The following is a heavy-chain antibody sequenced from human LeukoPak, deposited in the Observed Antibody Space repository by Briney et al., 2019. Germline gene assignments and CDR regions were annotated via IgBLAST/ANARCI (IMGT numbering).Heavy chain of an antibody. CDR3: ARGDIVVVPAAIPFDY. J-gene: IGHJ4*02. D-gene: IGHD2-2*01. Sequence: GGSLRLSCAASGFTFSSYEMNWVRQAPGKGLEWVSSISSSSSYIYYADSVKGRFTISRDNAKNSLYLQMNSLRAEDTAVYYCARGDIVVVPAAIPFDYWGQGTLVTVSS. CDR2: ISSSSSYI. CDR1: GFTFSSYE. V-gene: IGHV3-21*01.